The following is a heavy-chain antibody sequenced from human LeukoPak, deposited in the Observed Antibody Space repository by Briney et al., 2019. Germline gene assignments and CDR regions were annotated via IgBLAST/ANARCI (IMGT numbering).Heavy chain of an antibody. J-gene: IGHJ4*02. V-gene: IGHV4-34*01. CDR1: GGSFSGYY. CDR2: INHSGST. Sequence: SETLSLTCAAYGGSFSGYYWSWIRQPPGKGLEWIGEINHSGSTNYNPSLKSRVTISVDTSKNQFSLKLSSVTAADTAVYYCARGYGKFDYWGQGTLVTVSS. CDR3: ARGYGKFDY. D-gene: IGHD4-17*01.